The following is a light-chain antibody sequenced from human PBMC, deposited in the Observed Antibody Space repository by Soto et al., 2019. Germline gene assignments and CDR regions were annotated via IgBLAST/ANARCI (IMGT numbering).Light chain of an antibody. CDR2: AAS. Sequence: DIQMTQSPYSLSASLGDRVTITCRASQSISSYLNWYQQKPGKAPKVLIYAASSLQSGVPSRFSGIGSGTDFTLSISSLQPEDFATYYCQQSYSGPLTFGGGTKVDIK. CDR1: QSISSY. CDR3: QQSYSGPLT. V-gene: IGKV1-39*01. J-gene: IGKJ4*01.